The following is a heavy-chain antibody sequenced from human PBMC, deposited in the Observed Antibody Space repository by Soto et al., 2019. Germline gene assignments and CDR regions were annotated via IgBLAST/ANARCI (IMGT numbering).Heavy chain of an antibody. CDR3: ATDDGQLWPPFDY. Sequence: GGSLGLSCTASGFTFSSYAMSWVRQAPGKGLEWVSAISGSGGSTYYADSVKGRFTISRDNSKNTLYLQMNSLRAEDTAVYYCATDDGQLWPPFDYWGQGTLVTVSS. CDR2: ISGSGGST. J-gene: IGHJ4*02. D-gene: IGHD5-18*01. V-gene: IGHV3-23*01. CDR1: GFTFSSYA.